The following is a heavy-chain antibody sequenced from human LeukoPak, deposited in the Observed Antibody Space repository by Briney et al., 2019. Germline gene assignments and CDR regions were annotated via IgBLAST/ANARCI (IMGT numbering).Heavy chain of an antibody. V-gene: IGHV4-39*01. J-gene: IGHJ4*01. CDR1: GDSISSSSSY. CDR3: ARAPGTTFDY. CDR2: IYYSGST. Sequence: SETLSLTCTVSGDSISSSSSYWGWIRQPPGEGLEWIGSIYYSGSTYYNTSLKSRVTISVDTSKNQFSLRLNSVTAADTAVYYCARAPGTTFDYWGHGNMVTVSS. D-gene: IGHD4-17*01.